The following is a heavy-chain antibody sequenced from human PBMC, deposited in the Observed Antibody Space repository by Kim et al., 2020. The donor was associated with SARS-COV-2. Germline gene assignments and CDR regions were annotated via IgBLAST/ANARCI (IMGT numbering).Heavy chain of an antibody. CDR2: IYYSGST. CDR1: GGSISSYY. D-gene: IGHD3-10*01. Sequence: SETLSLTCTVSGGSISSYYWSWIRQPPGKGLEWIGYIYYSGSTNYNPSLKSRVTISVDTSKNQFSLKLSSVTAADTAVYYCASSVPKEITMVRGVTSEFWFDPWGQGTLVTVSS. V-gene: IGHV4-59*13. CDR3: ASSVPKEITMVRGVTSEFWFDP. J-gene: IGHJ5*02.